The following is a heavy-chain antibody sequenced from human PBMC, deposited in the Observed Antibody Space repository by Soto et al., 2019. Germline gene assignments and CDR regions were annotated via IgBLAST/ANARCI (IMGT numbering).Heavy chain of an antibody. CDR1: GFTFTRYI. CDR2: ISSTTNYI. CDR3: ARESEDLTSNFDY. Sequence: GGSLRLSCAASGFTFTRYIMNWVRQSPGKGLEWVSSISSTTNYIYYGDSMKGRFTISRDNAKNSLYLEMNSLRAEDTAVYYCARESEDLTSNFDYWGQGTLVTVSS. V-gene: IGHV3-21*06. J-gene: IGHJ4*02.